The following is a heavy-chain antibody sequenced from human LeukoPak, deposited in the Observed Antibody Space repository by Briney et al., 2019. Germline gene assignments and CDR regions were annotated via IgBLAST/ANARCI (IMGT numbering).Heavy chain of an antibody. Sequence: GASVKVSCKASGYTFTSYYVHWVRQAPGQGLEWMGIINPSGGSTSYAQKFQGRVTMTRDTSTSTVYMELSSLRSEDTAVYYCARVQSYYYDSSGYYGYWGQGTPVTVSS. V-gene: IGHV1-46*01. D-gene: IGHD3-22*01. J-gene: IGHJ4*02. CDR1: GYTFTSYY. CDR3: ARVQSYYYDSSGYYGY. CDR2: INPSGGST.